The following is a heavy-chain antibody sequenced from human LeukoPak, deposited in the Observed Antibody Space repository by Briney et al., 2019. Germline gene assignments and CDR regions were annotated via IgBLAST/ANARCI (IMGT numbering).Heavy chain of an antibody. D-gene: IGHD3-9*01. J-gene: IGHJ5*02. Sequence: GGSLRLSCAASGFTFSSYAMSWVRQAPGKGLEWVSAISGSGGSTYYADSVKGRFTISRDNSKNTLYLQMNSLRAEDTAVYYCASSFAGFLTGLIIRLGWFDPWGQGTLVTVSS. CDR1: GFTFSSYA. CDR2: ISGSGGST. CDR3: ASSFAGFLTGLIIRLGWFDP. V-gene: IGHV3-23*01.